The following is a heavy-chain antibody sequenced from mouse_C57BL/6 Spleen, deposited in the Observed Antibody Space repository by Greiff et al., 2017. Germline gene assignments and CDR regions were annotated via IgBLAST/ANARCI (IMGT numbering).Heavy chain of an antibody. CDR1: GYAFSSSW. Sequence: QVQLKQSGPELVKPGASVKISCKASGYAFSSSWMNWVKQRPGKGLEWIGRIYPGDGDTNYNGKFKGKATLTADKSSSTAYMQLSSLTSEDSAVYFCARKNGYDVDWYFDVWGTGTTVTVSS. J-gene: IGHJ1*03. D-gene: IGHD2-2*01. CDR3: ARKNGYDVDWYFDV. V-gene: IGHV1-82*01. CDR2: IYPGDGDT.